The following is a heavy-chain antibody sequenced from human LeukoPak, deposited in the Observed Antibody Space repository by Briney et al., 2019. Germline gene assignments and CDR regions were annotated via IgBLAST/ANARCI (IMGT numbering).Heavy chain of an antibody. CDR3: ASHRIPNLRFLGAFDI. V-gene: IGHV1-18*01. Sequence: ASVKVSCKASGYTFTSYGISWVRQAPGQGLEWMGWISAYNGNTNYAQKLQGRVTMTTDTSTSTAYMELRSPRSDDTAVYYCASHRIPNLRFLGAFDIWGQGTMVTVSS. CDR1: GYTFTSYG. J-gene: IGHJ3*02. D-gene: IGHD3-3*01. CDR2: ISAYNGNT.